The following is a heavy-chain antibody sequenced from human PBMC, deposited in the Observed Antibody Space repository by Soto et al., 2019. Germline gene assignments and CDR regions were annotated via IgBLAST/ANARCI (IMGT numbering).Heavy chain of an antibody. Sequence: PSETLSLTCTVSGGSVISGPYYWSWIRQPPGKGLEWIGHIYYTGNTNYNPSLKSRVTISVDTSKNQFSLNLSSVTAADTAVYYCARGSMVRGVIIFQYWGQGALVTVSS. J-gene: IGHJ4*02. CDR1: GGSVISGPYY. CDR3: ARGSMVRGVIIFQY. V-gene: IGHV4-61*01. CDR2: IYYTGNT. D-gene: IGHD3-10*01.